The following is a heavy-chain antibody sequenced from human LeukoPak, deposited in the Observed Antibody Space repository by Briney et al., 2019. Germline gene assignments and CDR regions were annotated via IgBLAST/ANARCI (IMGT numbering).Heavy chain of an antibody. CDR2: ISSSSSYI. D-gene: IGHD6-19*01. CDR3: AREAVAGPFDY. Sequence: GGSLRLSCAASGFTFSSYSMNWVRQAPGKGPEWVSSISSSSSYIYYADSVKGRFTISRDNAKNSLYLQMNSLRAEDTAVYYCAREAVAGPFDYWGQGTLVTVSS. CDR1: GFTFSSYS. J-gene: IGHJ4*02. V-gene: IGHV3-21*01.